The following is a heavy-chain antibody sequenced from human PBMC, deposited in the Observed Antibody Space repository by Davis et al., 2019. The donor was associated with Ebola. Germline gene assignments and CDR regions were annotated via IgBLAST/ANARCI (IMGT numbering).Heavy chain of an antibody. CDR1: VITFSSYA. CDR2: IWYDGSNK. D-gene: IGHD3-16*01. J-gene: IGHJ6*02. V-gene: IGHV3-33*08. CDR3: ARDRPLDFFFGDYYGMDV. Sequence: GESLKISCTDSVITFSSYAMTWVRQAPGKGLEWVAVIWYDGSNKYYADSVKGRFTISRDNSKNTLYLQMNSLRAEDTAVYYCARDRPLDFFFGDYYGMDVWGQGTTVTVSS.